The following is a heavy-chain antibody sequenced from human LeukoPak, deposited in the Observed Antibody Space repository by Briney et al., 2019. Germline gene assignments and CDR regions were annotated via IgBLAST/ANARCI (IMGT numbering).Heavy chain of an antibody. V-gene: IGHV4-4*07. CDR3: AAQIAAAATYYYYYYMDV. Sequence: PSETLSLTCTVSGGSISSYYWSWIRQPAGKGLEWIGRIYTSGSTNYNPSLKSRVTMSVDTSKNQFSLKLSSVTAADTAVYYCAAQIAAAATYYYYYYMDVWGKGTTVTVSS. CDR2: IYTSGST. D-gene: IGHD6-13*01. CDR1: GGSISSYY. J-gene: IGHJ6*03.